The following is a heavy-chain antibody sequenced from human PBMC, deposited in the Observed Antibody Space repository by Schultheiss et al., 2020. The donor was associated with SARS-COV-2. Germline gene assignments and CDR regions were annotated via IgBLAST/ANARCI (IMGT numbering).Heavy chain of an antibody. D-gene: IGHD6-19*01. CDR3: ARAVAVAGWVGMDV. V-gene: IGHV3-48*03. Sequence: GESLKISCAASGFTFSSYEMNWVRQAPGKGLEWVSYISSSGSTIYYADSVKGRFTISRDNAKNSLYLQMNSLRAEDTAVYYCARAVAVAGWVGMDVWGQGTTVTVSS. CDR2: ISSSGSTI. CDR1: GFTFSSYE. J-gene: IGHJ6*02.